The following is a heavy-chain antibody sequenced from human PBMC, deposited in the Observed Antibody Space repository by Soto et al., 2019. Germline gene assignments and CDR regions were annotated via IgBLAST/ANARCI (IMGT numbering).Heavy chain of an antibody. D-gene: IGHD5-18*01. CDR2: ISTYNVDT. CDR1: GYTFTSYG. J-gene: IGHJ4*02. CDR3: AIGGFAYGYLDF. V-gene: IGHV1-18*04. Sequence: QVHLVQSGAEVKKPGASLKVSCKASGYTFTSYGIVWVRQAPGQGLEWMGWISTYNVDTKYAQKFKGRVTMSTDTSTTTAYMELTSLISHDTAMYYCAIGGFAYGYLDFWGQGTLATVSS.